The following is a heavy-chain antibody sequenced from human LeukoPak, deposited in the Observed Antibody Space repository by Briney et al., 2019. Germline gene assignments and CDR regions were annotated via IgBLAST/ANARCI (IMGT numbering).Heavy chain of an antibody. Sequence: GSLRLSCAASGFTFSSYSMNCVRQAPGKGLEWVSSISSSSSYIYYADSVKGRFTTSRDNAKNSLYLQMNSLRAEDTAVYYCARGRVVGHFDYWGQGTLVTVSS. CDR3: ARGRVVGHFDY. CDR2: ISSSSSYI. J-gene: IGHJ4*02. D-gene: IGHD3-22*01. CDR1: GFTFSSYS. V-gene: IGHV3-21*01.